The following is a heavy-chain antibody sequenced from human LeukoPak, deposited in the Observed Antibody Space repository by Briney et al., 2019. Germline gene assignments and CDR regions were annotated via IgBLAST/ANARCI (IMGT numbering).Heavy chain of an antibody. CDR2: MSTSGST. V-gene: IGHV4-61*09. D-gene: IGHD4-11*01. Sequence: SETLSLTCTVSRGSISSGSYYWSWIRQPAGKGLEWIGHMSTSGSTHYNPSLKSRLSISVDTSKNQFSLKLSSVTAADTAVYYCARTRLFSNYPVYFDYWGQGTLVTVSS. CDR1: RGSISSGSYY. CDR3: ARTRLFSNYPVYFDY. J-gene: IGHJ4*02.